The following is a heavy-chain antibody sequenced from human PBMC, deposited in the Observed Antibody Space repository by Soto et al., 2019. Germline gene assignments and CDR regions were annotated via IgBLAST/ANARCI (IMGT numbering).Heavy chain of an antibody. V-gene: IGHV4-28*01. J-gene: IGHJ6*02. D-gene: IGHD3-22*01. Sequence: SETLSLTCAVSGYSISSSNWWGWIRQPPGKGLEWIGYIYYSGTTYYNPSLKIRVTISVDTSKNQFSLKLSSVTAADTAVYYCARHNYDSSGTAVDVWGQGTTVTVSS. CDR2: IYYSGTT. CDR1: GYSISSSNW. CDR3: ARHNYDSSGTAVDV.